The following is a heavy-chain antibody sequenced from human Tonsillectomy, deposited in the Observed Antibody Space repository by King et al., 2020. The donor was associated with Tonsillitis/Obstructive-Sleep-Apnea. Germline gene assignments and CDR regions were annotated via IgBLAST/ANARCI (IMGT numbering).Heavy chain of an antibody. CDR3: ARHNEGSSGYDFLDY. Sequence: QLVQSGTEVKKPGESLKISCKGSGYSFTNYWIGWVRQMPGKGLEWMGIVYPGDSDTRYSPSFQGQVTISADKSISTAFLQWSSLKASDTAIYYCARHNEGSSGYDFLDYWGQGTLVTASS. V-gene: IGHV5-51*01. J-gene: IGHJ4*02. CDR1: GYSFTNYW. D-gene: IGHD5-12*01. CDR2: VYPGDSDT.